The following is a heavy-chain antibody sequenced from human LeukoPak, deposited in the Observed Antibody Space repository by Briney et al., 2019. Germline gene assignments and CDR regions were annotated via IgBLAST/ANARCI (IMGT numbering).Heavy chain of an antibody. CDR2: ISYDGSNK. V-gene: IGHV3-30*04. D-gene: IGHD6-19*01. Sequence: PGGSLRPSCAASGFTFSTYAMHWVRQAPGKGLEWVAAISYDGSNKNYADSVKGRFTISRDNSKNTLYLQMNSLRAEDTAVYYCARGVRIAVAGYIDYWGQGTLVTVSP. J-gene: IGHJ4*02. CDR1: GFTFSTYA. CDR3: ARGVRIAVAGYIDY.